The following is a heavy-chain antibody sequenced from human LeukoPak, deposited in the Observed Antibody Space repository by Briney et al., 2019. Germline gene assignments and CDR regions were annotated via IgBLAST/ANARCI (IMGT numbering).Heavy chain of an antibody. V-gene: IGHV4-59*01. CDR2: IYYSGST. CDR1: GGSISSYY. D-gene: IGHD1-26*01. Sequence: SETLSLTCTVSGGSISSYYWSWIRQPPGKGLEWIGYIYYSGSTNYNPSLKSRVTISVDTSKNQFSLKLSSVTAADTAVYYCARAQTKVGQYGMDVWGQGTTVTVSS. CDR3: ARAQTKVGQYGMDV. J-gene: IGHJ6*02.